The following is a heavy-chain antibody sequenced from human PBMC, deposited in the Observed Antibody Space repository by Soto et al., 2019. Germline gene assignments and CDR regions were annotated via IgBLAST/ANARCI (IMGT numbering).Heavy chain of an antibody. CDR1: GYTFTSYG. CDR3: ARAKQNDPLYYYYYMDV. CDR2: ISAYNGNT. Sequence: ASVMVSCKASGYTFTSYGISWVRQAPGQGLEWMGWISAYNGNTNYAQKLQGRVTMTTDTSTSTAYMELRSLRSDDTAVYYCARAKQNDPLYYYYYMDVWGKGTTVTVSS. D-gene: IGHD1-1*01. V-gene: IGHV1-18*01. J-gene: IGHJ6*03.